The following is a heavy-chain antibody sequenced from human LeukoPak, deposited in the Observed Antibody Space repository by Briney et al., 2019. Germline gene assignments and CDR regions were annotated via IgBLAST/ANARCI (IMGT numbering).Heavy chain of an antibody. Sequence: PSETLSLTCTVSGGSISTFYWSWIRQPAGKGLEWIGRIYYSGSTNYNPSLKSRVTISVDTSKNQFSLKLSSVTAADTAVYYCARYDGSSTSCYRRGCAFDIWGQGTMVTVSS. CDR1: GGSISTFY. J-gene: IGHJ3*02. CDR3: ARYDGSSTSCYRRGCAFDI. V-gene: IGHV4-4*07. CDR2: IYYSGST. D-gene: IGHD2-2*01.